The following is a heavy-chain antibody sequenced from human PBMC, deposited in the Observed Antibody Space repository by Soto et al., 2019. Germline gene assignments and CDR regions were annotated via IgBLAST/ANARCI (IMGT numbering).Heavy chain of an antibody. V-gene: IGHV4-31*03. D-gene: IGHD3-3*01. CDR2: ISYSGNT. CDR3: ATGPSPFWSSYRFAYFDS. Sequence: PSEILSLACTVSGASINSAAYYLSWIPQRPGVGLEWIGFISYSGNTYHSPSLKSRPVLSVDTSKNQFSLELSFVTAADTAIYYSATGPSPFWSSYRFAYFDSWGHGTPVTVS. J-gene: IGHJ4*01. CDR1: GASINSAAYY.